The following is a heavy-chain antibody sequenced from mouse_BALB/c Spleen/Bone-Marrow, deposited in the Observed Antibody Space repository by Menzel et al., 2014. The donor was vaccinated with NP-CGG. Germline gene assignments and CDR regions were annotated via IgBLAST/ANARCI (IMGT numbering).Heavy chain of an antibody. CDR2: ITPDSSTI. Sequence: EVKLVESGGGLVQPGGSLKLSCEASGFDFSRYWMTWVRQAPGKGLEWIGEITPDSSTINYTPSLKDKFIISRDNAKNTLYLQMSKVRSEDTALYYCARHPSLWLRRGFAYWGQGTLVTVSA. CDR3: ARHPSLWLRRGFAY. D-gene: IGHD2-2*01. V-gene: IGHV4-1*02. CDR1: GFDFSRYW. J-gene: IGHJ3*01.